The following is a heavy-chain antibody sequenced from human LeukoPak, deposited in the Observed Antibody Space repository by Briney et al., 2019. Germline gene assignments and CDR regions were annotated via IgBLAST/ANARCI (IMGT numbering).Heavy chain of an antibody. V-gene: IGHV3-49*03. CDR1: GFTFGDYA. Sequence: GGSLRLSCTASGFTFGDYAMSWFRQAPGKGLEWVGFIRSKAYGGTTEYAASVKGRFTISRDDSKSIAYLQMNSLKTEDTAVYYCTREKVRITMVRGDTVLDYWGQGTLVTVSS. CDR3: TREKVRITMVRGDTVLDY. D-gene: IGHD3-10*01. CDR2: IRSKAYGGTT. J-gene: IGHJ4*02.